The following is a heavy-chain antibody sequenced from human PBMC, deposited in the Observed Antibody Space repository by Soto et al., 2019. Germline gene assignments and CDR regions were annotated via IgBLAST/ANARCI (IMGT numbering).Heavy chain of an antibody. CDR3: ARDSSNYYYYYYMDG. V-gene: IGHV3-7*01. CDR1: GFTFSSYW. J-gene: IGHJ6*03. CDR2: IKQDGSEK. Sequence: EVQLVESGGGLVQPGGSLRLSCAASGFTFSSYWMSWVRQAPGKGLEWVANIKQDGSEKYYVDSVKGRFTISRDNAKNSLYLQMNSVRAEDTAVYYCARDSSNYYYYYYMDGWGKGTTVTVSS. D-gene: IGHD2-2*01.